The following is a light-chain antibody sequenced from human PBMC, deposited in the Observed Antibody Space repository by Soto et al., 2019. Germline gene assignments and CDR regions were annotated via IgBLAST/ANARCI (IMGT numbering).Light chain of an antibody. CDR2: GAS. Sequence: EVVMRQSPATLSVSPGEGATLSCRASQSIDNTIAWYQQKPGQAPRLLIYGASTRAAGIPARFSGSGSGTDFTLTISRLEPEDSAVYYCQQYSASPTWTFGQGTKVDNK. CDR3: QQYSASPTWT. J-gene: IGKJ1*01. CDR1: QSIDNT. V-gene: IGKV3-15*01.